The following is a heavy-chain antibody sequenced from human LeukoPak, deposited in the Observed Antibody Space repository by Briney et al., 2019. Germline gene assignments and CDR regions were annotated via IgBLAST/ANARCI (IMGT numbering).Heavy chain of an antibody. J-gene: IGHJ4*02. D-gene: IGHD3-16*02. CDR3: ARRRLYDYVWGSYRYTFGYFDY. CDR1: GGSFSGYY. Sequence: PSETLSLTCAVYGGSFSGYYWSWIRQPPGKGLEWIGEINHSGSTNYNPSLKSRVNISVDTSKNQLSLKLSSVTAADTAVYYCARRRLYDYVWGSYRYTFGYFDYWGQGTLVTVSS. V-gene: IGHV4-34*01. CDR2: INHSGST.